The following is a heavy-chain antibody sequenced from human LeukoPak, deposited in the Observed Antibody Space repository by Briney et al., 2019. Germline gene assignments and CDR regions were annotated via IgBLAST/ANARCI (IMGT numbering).Heavy chain of an antibody. CDR2: IYHSGST. CDR1: GDSISSSTYY. CDR3: ARRCGSTSCFRY. D-gene: IGHD2-2*01. J-gene: IGHJ4*02. Sequence: SETLSLTCTVSGDSISSSTYYWGWIRQPPGKGLEWIGNIYHSGSTYYNPSLKSRVTMSVDTSKNQFSLKLSSVTAGDTAVYYCARRCGSTSCFRYWGQGTQVTV. V-gene: IGHV4-39*01.